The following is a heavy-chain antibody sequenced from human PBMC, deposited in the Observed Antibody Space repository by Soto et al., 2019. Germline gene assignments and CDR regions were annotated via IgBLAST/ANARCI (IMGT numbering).Heavy chain of an antibody. D-gene: IGHD1-26*01. CDR1: GGSISSYY. V-gene: IGHV4-59*01. CDR2: IYYSGST. Sequence: QVQLQESGPGLVKPSETLSLTCTVSGGSISSYYWSWIRQPPGKGLEWIGYIYYSGSTNYNPALKSRVTLSVAPSKYQFSLKLSSVTAADTAAYYCARGQRELLAYYGMDVWGQGTTVTVSS. J-gene: IGHJ6*02. CDR3: ARGQRELLAYYGMDV.